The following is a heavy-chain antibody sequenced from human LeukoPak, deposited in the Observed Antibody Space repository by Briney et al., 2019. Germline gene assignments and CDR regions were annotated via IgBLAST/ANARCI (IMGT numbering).Heavy chain of an antibody. Sequence: PSETLSLTCSVSGGPINSYYWSWIRQPPGKGLEWIGYIYYSGSTNYNPSLKSRVTISVDTSKNQFSLKLSSVTAADTAVYYCARRRYYYDSSGYFRHHYFDYWGQGTLVTVSS. D-gene: IGHD3-22*01. CDR1: GGPINSYY. V-gene: IGHV4-59*08. J-gene: IGHJ4*02. CDR2: IYYSGST. CDR3: ARRRYYYDSSGYFRHHYFDY.